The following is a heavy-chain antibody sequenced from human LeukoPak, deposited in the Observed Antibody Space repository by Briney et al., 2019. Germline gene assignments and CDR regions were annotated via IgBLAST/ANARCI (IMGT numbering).Heavy chain of an antibody. CDR3: AKELRGRGWIYAFDI. V-gene: IGHV3-23*01. CDR1: GFTFSSYA. J-gene: IGHJ3*02. CDR2: ISGSGGNT. Sequence: GRSLRLSCAASGFTFSSYAMSWVRQAPGKGLEWVSSISGSGGNTYYADSVKGRFTISRDNSKNTLYLQMNSLRAEDTAVYYCAKELRGRGWIYAFDIWGQGTMVTVSS. D-gene: IGHD6-19*01.